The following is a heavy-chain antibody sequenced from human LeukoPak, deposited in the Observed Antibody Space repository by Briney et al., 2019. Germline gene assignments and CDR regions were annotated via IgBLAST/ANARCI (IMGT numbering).Heavy chain of an antibody. CDR2: IKQDGSEK. J-gene: IGHJ4*02. CDR3: ARGHRVLLWFGELFDY. Sequence: PGGSLRLSCAASGFTFSSYWMSWVRQAPGKGLEWVANIKQDGSEKYYVDSVKGRFTISRDNAKNSLYLQMNSLRAEDTAVYYCARGHRVLLWFGELFDYWGQGTLVTVSS. V-gene: IGHV3-7*05. D-gene: IGHD3-10*01. CDR1: GFTFSSYW.